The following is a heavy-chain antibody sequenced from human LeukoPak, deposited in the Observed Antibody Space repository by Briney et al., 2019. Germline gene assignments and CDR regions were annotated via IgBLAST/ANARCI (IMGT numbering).Heavy chain of an antibody. V-gene: IGHV3-9*01. Sequence: GGSLRLSCAASGFTFNNYAMHWVRQAPGKGLEWVSGISWNSGNIDYADSVKGRFTISIDNAKNSLYLQMNSLRAEDTALYYCAKEGGGSCYSCFDYWGQGTLVTVSS. J-gene: IGHJ4*02. CDR2: ISWNSGNI. CDR3: AKEGGGSCYSCFDY. D-gene: IGHD2-15*01. CDR1: GFTFNNYA.